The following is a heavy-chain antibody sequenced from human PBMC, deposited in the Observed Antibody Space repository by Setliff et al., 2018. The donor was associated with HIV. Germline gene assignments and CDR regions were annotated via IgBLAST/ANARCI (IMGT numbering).Heavy chain of an antibody. Sequence: LRLSCAASGFTFSSNAMSWVRQAPGKGLEWVSTISGSGGSTYYADSVKGRFTISSDNSKNTLYLQMNSLRAEDTAVYYCARGRIAEAFDIWGQGTMVTVSS. D-gene: IGHD6-6*01. J-gene: IGHJ3*02. CDR2: ISGSGGST. CDR1: GFTFSSNA. CDR3: ARGRIAEAFDI. V-gene: IGHV3-23*01.